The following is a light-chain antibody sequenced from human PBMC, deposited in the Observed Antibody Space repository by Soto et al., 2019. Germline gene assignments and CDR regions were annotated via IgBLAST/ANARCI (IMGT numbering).Light chain of an antibody. CDR3: CSSATESPYF. CDR1: SSDVGAYNS. J-gene: IGLJ1*01. V-gene: IGLV2-23*01. Sequence: QSVLAQPASVSGSPGQSITISCTGTSSDVGAYNSVSWYQQHPHKAPQVIIYKGTQRPSGVSNRFSGSTSGNAASLTISGLQADDEADYFCCSSATESPYFLGIGTKVTVL. CDR2: KGT.